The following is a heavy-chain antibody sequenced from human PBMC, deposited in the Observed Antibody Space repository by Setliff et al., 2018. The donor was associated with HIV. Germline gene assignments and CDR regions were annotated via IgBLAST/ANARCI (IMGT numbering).Heavy chain of an antibody. D-gene: IGHD4-17*01. Sequence: SETLSLTCTVSGGSITSSGYYWGWIRQHPGKGLEWIGYIFYTGTTYYNPSLRSRINILRDTSMNQFSLKLTSLTAADTAMYFCAGGAYGGSSGRRPFYMWVQGTMVTVSS. V-gene: IGHV4-31*03. CDR2: IFYTGTT. J-gene: IGHJ3*02. CDR3: AGGAYGGSSGRRPFYM. CDR1: GGSITSSGYY.